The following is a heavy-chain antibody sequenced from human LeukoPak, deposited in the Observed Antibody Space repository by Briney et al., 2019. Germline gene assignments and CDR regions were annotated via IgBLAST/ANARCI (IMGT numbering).Heavy chain of an antibody. CDR1: GLAFSSYE. CDR3: ARDGVAGGFDY. CDR2: IGSSDSTT. D-gene: IGHD6-19*01. V-gene: IGHV3-48*03. Sequence: GGSLRLSCVASGLAFSSYEMNWVRQAPGKGLEWLSYIGSSDSTTHYADSVKGRFTISRDNAKNSLYLQMNSLRVEDTAVYYCARDGVAGGFDYWGQGILATVSS. J-gene: IGHJ4*02.